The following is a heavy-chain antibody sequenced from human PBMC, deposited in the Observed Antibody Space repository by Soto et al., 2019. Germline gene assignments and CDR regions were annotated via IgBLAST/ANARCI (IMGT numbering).Heavy chain of an antibody. CDR1: GFTFSSYG. J-gene: IGHJ6*02. CDR3: AKDVLRFLEWLAFYGIDV. CDR2: ISYDGSNK. V-gene: IGHV3-30*18. Sequence: QVQLVESGGGVVQPGRSLRLSCAASGFTFSSYGMHWVRQAPGKGLEWVAVISYDGSNKYYADSVKGRFTISRDNSKNTXXLQMNSLRAEDTAVYYCAKDVLRFLEWLAFYGIDVWGQGTTVTVSS. D-gene: IGHD3-3*01.